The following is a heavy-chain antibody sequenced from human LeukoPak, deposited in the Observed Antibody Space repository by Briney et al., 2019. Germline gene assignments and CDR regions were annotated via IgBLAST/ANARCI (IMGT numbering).Heavy chain of an antibody. D-gene: IGHD6-19*01. CDR3: ARGRTVAGTGF. CDR1: GFTFSNAW. Sequence: GSLRLSCAASGFTFSNAWMSWVRQAPGKGLEWIGYIYYSGSTNYNPSLKSRVTISVDTSKNQFSLRLSSVTAADTAVYYCARGRTVAGTGFWGQGTLVTVSS. V-gene: IGHV4-59*01. J-gene: IGHJ4*02. CDR2: IYYSGST.